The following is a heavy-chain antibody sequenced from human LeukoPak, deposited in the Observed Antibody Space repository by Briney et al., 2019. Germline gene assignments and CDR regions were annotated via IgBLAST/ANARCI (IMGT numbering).Heavy chain of an antibody. V-gene: IGHV4-61*08. CDR1: GGSISSGGFY. CDR2: MNDSGST. J-gene: IGHJ3*02. CDR3: ARGQMRRKGFDI. Sequence: PSETLSLTCTVSGGSISSGGFYWSWVRQPPGKGLEWIGEMNDSGSTNYNPSLKSRVTILADTSKKQFSLKASSVTAADTAVYYCARGQMRRKGFDIWGQGTMVTVSS.